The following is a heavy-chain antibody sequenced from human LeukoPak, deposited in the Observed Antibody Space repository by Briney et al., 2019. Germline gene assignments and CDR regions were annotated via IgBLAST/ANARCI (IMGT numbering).Heavy chain of an antibody. Sequence: GGSLRLSCAASGFTFSSYWMSWVRQAPGKGLEWVAVISYDGSNKYYADSVKGRFTISRHNSKNTLYLQMNSLRAEDTAVYYCARDNVASGYDAFDIWGQGTMVTVSS. J-gene: IGHJ3*02. CDR3: ARDNVASGYDAFDI. CDR2: ISYDGSNK. D-gene: IGHD3-22*01. V-gene: IGHV3-30*14. CDR1: GFTFSSYW.